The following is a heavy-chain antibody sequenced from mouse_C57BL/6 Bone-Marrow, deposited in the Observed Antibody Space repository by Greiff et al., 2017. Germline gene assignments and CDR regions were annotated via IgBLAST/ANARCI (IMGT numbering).Heavy chain of an antibody. D-gene: IGHD2-4*01. CDR3: ARHGDYYDYAWFAY. J-gene: IGHJ3*01. V-gene: IGHV5-6*01. CDR1: GFTFSSYG. Sequence: EVQRVESGGDLVKPGGSLKLSCAASGFTFSSYGMSWVRQTPDKRLEWVATISSGGSYTYYPDSVKGRFPISRDNAKNTLYLQMSSLKSEDTAMYYCARHGDYYDYAWFAYWGQGTLVTVSA. CDR2: ISSGGSYT.